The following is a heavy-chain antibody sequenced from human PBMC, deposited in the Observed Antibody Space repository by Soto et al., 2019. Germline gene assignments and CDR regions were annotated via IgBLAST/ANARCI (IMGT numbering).Heavy chain of an antibody. D-gene: IGHD3-3*01. CDR2: IIPILGIA. J-gene: IGHJ6*03. CDR3: ASSYYDFWSGYHDTNYYYYYYMDV. Sequence: SVKVSCKASGGTFSSYTISWVRQAPGQGLEWMGRIIPILGIANYAQKFQGRVTITADKSTSTAYMELSSLRSEDTAVYYCASSYYDFWSGYHDTNYYYYYYMDVWGKGTTVTVSS. CDR1: GGTFSSYT. V-gene: IGHV1-69*02.